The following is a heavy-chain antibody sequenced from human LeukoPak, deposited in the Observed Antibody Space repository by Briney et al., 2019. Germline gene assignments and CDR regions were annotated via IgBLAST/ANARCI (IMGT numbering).Heavy chain of an antibody. V-gene: IGHV1-69*04. D-gene: IGHD6-19*01. Sequence: GASVKVSCKASGYTFTSYGISWVRQAPGQGLEWMGRIIPILGIANYAQKFQGRVTITADKSTSTAYMELSSLRSEDTAVYYCARGHSGWYASDYWGQGTLVTVSS. CDR1: GYTFTSYG. J-gene: IGHJ4*02. CDR2: IIPILGIA. CDR3: ARGHSGWYASDY.